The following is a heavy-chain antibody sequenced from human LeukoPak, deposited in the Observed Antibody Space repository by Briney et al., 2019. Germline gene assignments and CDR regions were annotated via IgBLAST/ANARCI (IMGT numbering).Heavy chain of an antibody. J-gene: IGHJ6*03. CDR1: GFTFSSYA. CDR2: ISGSGGST. Sequence: PGGSLRLSCAASGFTFSSYAMHWVRQAPGKGLEYVSAISGSGGSTYYANSVKGRFTISRDNSKNTLSLQLGSLRAEDMAVYYCARGPLNQYYYYYYYMDVWGKGTTVTVSS. V-gene: IGHV3-64*01. CDR3: ARGPLNQYYYYYYYMDV. D-gene: IGHD1-14*01.